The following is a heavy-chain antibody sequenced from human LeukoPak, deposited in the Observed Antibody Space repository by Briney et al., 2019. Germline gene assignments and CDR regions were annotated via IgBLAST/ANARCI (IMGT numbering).Heavy chain of an antibody. CDR1: GGTFSSYA. CDR2: IIPIFGTA. V-gene: IGHV1-69*05. J-gene: IGHJ3*02. CDR3: ARQEDNWYAFDI. D-gene: IGHD1-1*01. Sequence: ASVKVSCKASGGTFSSYAISWVRQAPGQGLEWMGGIIPIFGTANYAQKFQGRVTITTDESTSTAYMELSSLRSEDTAVYYCARQEDNWYAFDIWGQGTMFTVSS.